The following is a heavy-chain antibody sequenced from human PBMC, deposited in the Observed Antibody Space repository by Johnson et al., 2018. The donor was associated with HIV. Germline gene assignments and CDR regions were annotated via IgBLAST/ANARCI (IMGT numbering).Heavy chain of an antibody. CDR1: GFTFSSYG. CDR3: AKPLRPDLRRGDAFDI. Sequence: QVQLVESGGGVVQPGRSLRLSCAASGFTFSSYGMHWVRQAPGKGLEWVAVMWYDGRNKYYADSVKGRFTISRDNSKNPLYLQMNSLRAEDTAVYYCAKPLRPDLRRGDAFDIWGQGTMVTVSS. J-gene: IGHJ3*02. CDR2: MWYDGRNK. D-gene: IGHD5/OR15-5a*01. V-gene: IGHV3-33*06.